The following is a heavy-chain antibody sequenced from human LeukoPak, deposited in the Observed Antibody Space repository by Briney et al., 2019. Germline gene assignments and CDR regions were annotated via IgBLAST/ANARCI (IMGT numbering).Heavy chain of an antibody. CDR3: VKTALAVAGIVPVESELDY. CDR1: GFIFSSYA. CDR2: ISGSGGRT. V-gene: IGHV3-23*01. Sequence: PGGSLRLSCAASGFIFSSYAMSWVRLAPGKGLEWISVISGSGGRTDYADSVKGRFTISRDNSKNTLYLQRNSLRAEDTAVYYCVKTALAVAGIVPVESELDYWGQGTLVTVSS. J-gene: IGHJ4*02. D-gene: IGHD6-19*01.